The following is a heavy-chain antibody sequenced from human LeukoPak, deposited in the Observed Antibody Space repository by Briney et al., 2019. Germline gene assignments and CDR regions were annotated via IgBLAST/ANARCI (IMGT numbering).Heavy chain of an antibody. CDR1: GFTFSSYW. Sequence: GGSLRLSCAASGFTFSSYWMNWVRQAPGKGLEWVANIKQDGSEKYYVDSVKGRFTISRDNAENSLYLQMNSLRAEDTAVYYCARGDYGDYGFFDYWGQGTLVTVSS. CDR3: ARGDYGDYGFFDY. J-gene: IGHJ4*02. V-gene: IGHV3-7*04. CDR2: IKQDGSEK. D-gene: IGHD4-17*01.